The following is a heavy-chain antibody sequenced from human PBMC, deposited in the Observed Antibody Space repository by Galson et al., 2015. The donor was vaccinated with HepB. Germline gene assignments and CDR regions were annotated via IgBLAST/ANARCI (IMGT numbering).Heavy chain of an antibody. V-gene: IGHV3-53*01. J-gene: IGHJ4*02. Sequence: SLRLSCAASGFSVSSNYMSWVRQAPGKGLEWVSVIHISGGTFYADSVEGRFTTSRDNSKNTLYLQMNSLRAEDTAVYYCAKDSAFFHNWGQGTLVTVSS. D-gene: IGHD1-26*01. CDR3: AKDSAFFHN. CDR2: IHISGGT. CDR1: GFSVSSNY.